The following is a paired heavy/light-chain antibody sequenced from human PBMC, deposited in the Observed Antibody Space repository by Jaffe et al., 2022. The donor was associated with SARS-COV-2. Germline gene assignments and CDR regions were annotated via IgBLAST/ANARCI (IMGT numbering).Light chain of an antibody. Sequence: QSALTQPASVSGSPGQSITISCTGISSDVGSYNFVSWYQHHPGKAPKLMIYEGSKRPSGVSSRFSGSKSDNTASLTISGLQAEDEADYYCCSYAGSSTWVFGGGTKLTVL. CDR3: CSYAGSSTWV. CDR1: SSDVGSYNF. V-gene: IGLV2-23*01. CDR2: EGS. J-gene: IGLJ3*02.
Heavy chain of an antibody. CDR1: GFTFDDYA. D-gene: IGHD3-10*01. CDR2: ISWNSDRI. CDR3: AKKDYGSGSYYFDD. J-gene: IGHJ4*02. Sequence: EVQLVESGGGLVQPGRSLRLSCAASGFTFDDYAMHWVRQAPGKGLEWVSCISWNSDRIAYADSVKGRFTISRDNAKNSLYLQMNSLRVEDTALYYCAKKDYGSGSYYFDDWGQGTLVTVSS. V-gene: IGHV3-9*01.